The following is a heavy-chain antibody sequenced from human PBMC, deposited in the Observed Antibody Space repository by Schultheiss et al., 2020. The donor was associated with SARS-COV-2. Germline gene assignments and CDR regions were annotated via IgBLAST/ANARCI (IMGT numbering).Heavy chain of an antibody. J-gene: IGHJ4*02. CDR3: ATSIGDYYDSSGL. V-gene: IGHV1-69*05. D-gene: IGHD3-22*01. CDR1: GGSFSSYA. CDR2: IIPIFGTA. Sequence: SVKVSCKASGGSFSSYAISWVRQAPGQGLEWMGGIIPIFGTANYAQKFQGRVTMTTDTSTSTAYMELRSLRSDDTAVYYCATSIGDYYDSSGLWGQGTLVTVSS.